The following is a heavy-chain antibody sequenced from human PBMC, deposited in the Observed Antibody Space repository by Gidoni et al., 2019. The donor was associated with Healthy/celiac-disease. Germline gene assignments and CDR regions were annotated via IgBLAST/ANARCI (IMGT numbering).Heavy chain of an antibody. J-gene: IGHJ4*02. CDR3: ARDLEYSSSSGDY. CDR2: ISSSSSYI. D-gene: IGHD6-6*01. V-gene: IGHV3-21*01. Sequence: EVQLVESGGGLVKPGGSLRLSCSASGFTFSSYSMNWVRQAPGKGLEWVSSISSSSSYIYYADSVKGRFTISRDNAKNSLYLQMNSLRAEDTAVYYCARDLEYSSSSGDYWGQGTLVTVSS. CDR1: GFTFSSYS.